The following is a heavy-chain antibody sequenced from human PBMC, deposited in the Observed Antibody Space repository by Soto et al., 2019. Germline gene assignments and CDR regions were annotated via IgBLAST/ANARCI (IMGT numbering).Heavy chain of an antibody. CDR3: ARVSWARDYGHPLTIYYFDY. J-gene: IGHJ4*02. CDR2: TYYRSKWYN. CDR1: GDSVSSNSAA. Sequence: PSQTLSLTCAISGDSVSSNSAAWNWIRQSPSRGLERLGRTYYRSKWYNDYAVSVKSRITINPDTSKNQFSLQLNSVTPEDTAVYYCARVSWARDYGHPLTIYYFDYWGQGTLVTVSS. V-gene: IGHV6-1*01. D-gene: IGHD4-17*01.